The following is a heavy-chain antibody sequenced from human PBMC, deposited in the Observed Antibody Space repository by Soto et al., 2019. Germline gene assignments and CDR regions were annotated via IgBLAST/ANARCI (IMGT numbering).Heavy chain of an antibody. CDR2: IGGGGGST. J-gene: IGHJ4*02. V-gene: IGHV3-23*01. D-gene: IGHD6-6*01. Sequence: EVQLLDSGGDSVQPGGSLRLSCAASGFAFANYAMTWVRQASGKGLEWVSTIGGGGGSTDYADSVRGRFTISRDNSKNTVYLQMNSLRAEDTAVYFCAKERLARGADYWCQGTLVTVSS. CDR1: GFAFANYA. CDR3: AKERLARGADY.